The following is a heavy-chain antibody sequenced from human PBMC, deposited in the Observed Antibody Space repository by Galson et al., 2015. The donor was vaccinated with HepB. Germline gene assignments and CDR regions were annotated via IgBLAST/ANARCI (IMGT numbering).Heavy chain of an antibody. J-gene: IGHJ4*02. CDR1: GFTVSTNY. Sequence: SLRLSCAASGFTVSTNYMNWVRQAPGKGLEWVSVIYSGGNTYYADSVKGRFTISRDNSKNTLYLQINSLRADDTAVYYCASEIKMVTSNYFDYWGQGTLVTVSS. D-gene: IGHD5-18*01. CDR3: ASEIKMVTSNYFDY. CDR2: IYSGGNT. V-gene: IGHV3-53*01.